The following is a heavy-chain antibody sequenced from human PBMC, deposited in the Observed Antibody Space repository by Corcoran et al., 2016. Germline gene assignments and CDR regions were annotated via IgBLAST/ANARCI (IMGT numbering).Heavy chain of an antibody. J-gene: IGHJ4*02. Sequence: QVQLVESGGGVVQPGRSLGLSCAASGFTFSSSGMHWVRQAPGKGLEWVAVIWYDGSNKYYADSVKGRFTISRDNSKNTLYLQMNSLRAEDTAVYYCARVSRAAAGYFDYWGQGTLVTVSS. D-gene: IGHD6-13*01. V-gene: IGHV3-33*01. CDR2: IWYDGSNK. CDR3: ARVSRAAAGYFDY. CDR1: GFTFSSSG.